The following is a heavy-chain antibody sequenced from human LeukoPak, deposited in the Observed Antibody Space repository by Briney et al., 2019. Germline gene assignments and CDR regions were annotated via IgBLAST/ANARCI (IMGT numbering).Heavy chain of an antibody. CDR2: IYYIGST. Sequence: SETLSLTCIVSGGSISSYYWSWIRQPPGKGLEWIGYIYYIGSTNYNPSLKSRVTISVDTSKNRFSLKLSSVTAADTAVYYCARSSYYGMDVWGQGTTVTVSS. CDR1: GGSISSYY. D-gene: IGHD2-21*01. V-gene: IGHV4-59*08. J-gene: IGHJ6*02. CDR3: ARSSYYGMDV.